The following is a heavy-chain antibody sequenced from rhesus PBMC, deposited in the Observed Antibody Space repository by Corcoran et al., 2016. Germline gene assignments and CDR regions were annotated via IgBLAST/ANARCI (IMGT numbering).Heavy chain of an antibody. D-gene: IGHD6-25*01. CDR1: GGSFSGYY. CDR2: ISGRRGRT. J-gene: IGHJ4*01. CDR3: ARDRAAAGTSRYYFDY. Sequence: QVQLQESGPGLVKPSETLSPTCAVSGGSFSGYYWGWIRQPPGKGLECIGYISGRRGRTDYNTALKSRVSISTETSKNQFSLKLSSVTAAYAAVYYCARDRAAAGTSRYYFDYWGQGVLVTVSS. V-gene: IGHV4-165*01.